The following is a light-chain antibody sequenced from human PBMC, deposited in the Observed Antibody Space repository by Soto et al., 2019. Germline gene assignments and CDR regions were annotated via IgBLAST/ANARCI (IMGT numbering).Light chain of an antibody. Sequence: SYELTQPLSVSVALGQTAMITCEGNNIGSKNVHWYQQKPGQATVLVLYRDKNRPSGIPERFSGSNSGNTATLTISRAQVGDEADYYCQVWDTNTAGVFGGGTKLTVL. CDR3: QVWDTNTAGV. J-gene: IGLJ3*02. CDR2: RDK. CDR1: NIGSKN. V-gene: IGLV3-9*01.